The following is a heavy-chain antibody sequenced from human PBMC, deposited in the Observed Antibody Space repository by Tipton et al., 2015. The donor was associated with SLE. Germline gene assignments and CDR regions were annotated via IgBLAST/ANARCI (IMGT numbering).Heavy chain of an antibody. D-gene: IGHD2-21*01. Sequence: LRLSCTVSGDSISSGSYYWSWIRQPAGKGLEWIGRIYTSGSTYYNPSLKSRVTISVDTSENQFSLKLSSVTAADTAVYYCARHCQIYSFVYWGQGALVSVSS. J-gene: IGHJ4*02. V-gene: IGHV4-61*02. CDR2: IYTSGST. CDR1: GDSISSGSYY. CDR3: ARHCQIYSFVY.